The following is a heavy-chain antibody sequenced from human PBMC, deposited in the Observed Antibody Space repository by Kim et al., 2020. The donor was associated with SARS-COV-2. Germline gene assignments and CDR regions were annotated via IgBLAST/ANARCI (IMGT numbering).Heavy chain of an antibody. Sequence: YYADAVKGRLTISRDNSKNSLYLQRNSLRAEDTAVYYWANVMVQGAFCDYWGQGTLVTVSS. V-gene: IGHV3-23*01. J-gene: IGHJ4*02. D-gene: IGHD3-10*01. CDR3: ANVMVQGAFCDY.